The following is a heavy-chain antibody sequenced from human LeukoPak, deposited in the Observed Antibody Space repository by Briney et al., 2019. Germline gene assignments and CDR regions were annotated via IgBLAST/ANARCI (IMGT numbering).Heavy chain of an antibody. Sequence: TPSQTLSLTCTVSGGSISSGDYYWSWIRQPPGKGLEWIGYIYYSGSIYYNPSLKSRVTISVDTSKNQFSLKLSSVTAADTAVYYCARDRHPLGYYGMDVWGQGTTVTVSS. V-gene: IGHV4-30-4*01. CDR3: ARDRHPLGYYGMDV. J-gene: IGHJ6*02. CDR1: GGSISSGDYY. CDR2: IYYSGSI. D-gene: IGHD7-27*01.